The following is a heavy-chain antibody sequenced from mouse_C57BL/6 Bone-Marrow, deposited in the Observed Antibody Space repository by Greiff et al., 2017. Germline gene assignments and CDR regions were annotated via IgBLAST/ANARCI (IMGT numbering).Heavy chain of an antibody. CDR3: ARHSNYGYAMDY. J-gene: IGHJ4*01. CDR2: LYPGGGYT. D-gene: IGHD2-5*01. V-gene: IGHV1-63*01. Sequence: QVQLKESGAELVRPGTSVKMSCKASGYTFTNYWIGWAKQRPGHGLEWIGDLYPGGGYTNYNEKFKGKATLTADKSSSTAYMQFSSLTSEDSAIYYCARHSNYGYAMDYWGQGTSVTVSS. CDR1: GYTFTNYW.